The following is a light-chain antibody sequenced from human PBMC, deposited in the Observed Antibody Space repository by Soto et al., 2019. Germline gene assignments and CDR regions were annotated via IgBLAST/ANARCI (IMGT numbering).Light chain of an antibody. CDR3: QQYNDSPT. Sequence: EIVMTQSPATLSLSPGERATLSCRASQSVSSNLAWYEQKPGQAPRLLIYGASTRAAGIPARFSGRGSGTDFTLTISSLQSEDFALYYCQQYNDSPTFGQGTKVEIK. J-gene: IGKJ1*01. CDR1: QSVSSN. V-gene: IGKV3D-15*02. CDR2: GAS.